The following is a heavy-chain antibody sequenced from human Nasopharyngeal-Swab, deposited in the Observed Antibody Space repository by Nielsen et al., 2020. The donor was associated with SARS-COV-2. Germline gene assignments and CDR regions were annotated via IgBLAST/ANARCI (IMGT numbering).Heavy chain of an antibody. Sequence: SETLSLTCTVSGGSISSSSYYWGWIRQPPGKGLEWIGSIYYSGSTYYNPSLKSRVTISVDTSKNQFSLKLSSVTAADTAVYYCARQVCSGGSCYSPYWFDPWGQGTLVTVSS. CDR1: GGSISSSSYY. J-gene: IGHJ5*02. V-gene: IGHV4-39*01. CDR3: ARQVCSGGSCYSPYWFDP. CDR2: IYYSGST. D-gene: IGHD2-15*01.